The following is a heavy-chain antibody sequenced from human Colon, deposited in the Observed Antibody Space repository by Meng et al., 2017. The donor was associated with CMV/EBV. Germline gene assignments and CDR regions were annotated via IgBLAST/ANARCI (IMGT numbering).Heavy chain of an antibody. J-gene: IGHJ4*02. CDR2: IKQDGSEK. Sequence: GESLKISCAASGFTFSSYWMSWVHQAPGKGLEWVANIKQDGSEKYYVDSVKGRFTISRDNAKNSLYLQMNSLRAEDTAVYYCARDDIAGIAAADTFDYWGQGTLVTVSS. D-gene: IGHD6-13*01. CDR1: GFTFSSYW. V-gene: IGHV3-7*01. CDR3: ARDDIAGIAAADTFDY.